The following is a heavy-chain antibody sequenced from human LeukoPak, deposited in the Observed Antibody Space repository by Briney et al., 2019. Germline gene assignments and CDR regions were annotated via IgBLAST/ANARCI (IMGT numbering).Heavy chain of an antibody. CDR2: ISYDGSNK. CDR3: AKDLHYGSGNFPNYFDY. J-gene: IGHJ4*02. V-gene: IGHV3-30*18. Sequence: PGGSLRLSCAASGFTFSSYGMHWVRQAPGKGLEWVAVISYDGSNKYYADSVKGRFTISRDNSKNTLYLQMNSLRAEDTAVYYCAKDLHYGSGNFPNYFDYWGQGTLVTVSS. D-gene: IGHD3-10*01. CDR1: GFTFSSYG.